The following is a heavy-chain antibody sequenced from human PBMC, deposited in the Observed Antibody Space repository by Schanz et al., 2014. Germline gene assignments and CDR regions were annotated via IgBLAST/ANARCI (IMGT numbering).Heavy chain of an antibody. Sequence: QVQLVDSGGGLVKPGGSLRLSCAASGFTFSDHYMTWIRQAPGKGLEWVSDISDSGDSTHYADSVKGRFTISRDNAKNSLFLQMNSLSAEDTAVYFCARVVFFCDSSSCMNFYYMDVWGKGTTVTVSS. CDR2: ISDSGDST. CDR1: GFTFSDHY. J-gene: IGHJ6*03. CDR3: ARVVFFCDSSSCMNFYYMDV. V-gene: IGHV3-11*01. D-gene: IGHD2-21*01.